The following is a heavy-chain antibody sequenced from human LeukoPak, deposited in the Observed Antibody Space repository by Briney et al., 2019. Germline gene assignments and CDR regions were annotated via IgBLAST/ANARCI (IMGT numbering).Heavy chain of an antibody. D-gene: IGHD4-23*01. CDR2: ISGSGGST. Sequence: GGSLRLSCAASRFTFSSYAMSWVRQAPGKGLEWVSAISGSGGSTYYADPVKGRFTISRDNSKNTLYLQMTSLRAEDTAVYYCASPPPDYGGNSWRPYFDYWGQGTLVTVSS. CDR3: ASPPPDYGGNSWRPYFDY. CDR1: RFTFSSYA. J-gene: IGHJ4*02. V-gene: IGHV3-23*01.